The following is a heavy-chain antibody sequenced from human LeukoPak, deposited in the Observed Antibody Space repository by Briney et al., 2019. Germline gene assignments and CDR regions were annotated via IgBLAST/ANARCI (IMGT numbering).Heavy chain of an antibody. J-gene: IGHJ6*03. CDR3: ARGRGLGYYDFWSGYLNPYYYYYMDV. CDR2: IIPIFGTA. V-gene: IGHV1-69*13. D-gene: IGHD3-3*01. CDR1: GGTFSSYA. Sequence: ASVKVSCKASGGTFSSYAISWVRQAPGQGLEWMGGIIPIFGTANYAQKFQGRVTITADESTSTAYMELSSLRSEDTAVYYCARGRGLGYYDFWSGYLNPYYYYYMDVWGKGTTVTVSS.